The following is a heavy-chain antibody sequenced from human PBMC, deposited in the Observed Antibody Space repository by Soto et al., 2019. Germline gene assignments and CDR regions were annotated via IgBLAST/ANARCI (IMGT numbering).Heavy chain of an antibody. CDR2: INSGSSTI. Sequence: EVQLVESGGGLVQPGGSLRLSCAASGFTFRSYAMNWVRQAPGKGLEWVSDINSGSSTIYYTDSAKGRFSISRDNAKNSLYLQMHSRRDEETAVYFCVRDRGYTGYDLEYWGPGALVTVSS. CDR3: VRDRGYTGYDLEY. D-gene: IGHD5-12*01. V-gene: IGHV3-48*02. J-gene: IGHJ4*02. CDR1: GFTFRSYA.